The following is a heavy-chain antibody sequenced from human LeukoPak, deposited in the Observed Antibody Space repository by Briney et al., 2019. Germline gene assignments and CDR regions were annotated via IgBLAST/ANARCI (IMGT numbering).Heavy chain of an antibody. J-gene: IGHJ3*02. Sequence: ASVKVSCKASGYTFTSYYMHWVRQAPGQGLEWMGIINPSGGSTSYAQKFQGRVTMTRDTSASTVYMELSSLRSEDTAVYYCIAVAANDAFDIWGQGTMVTVSS. CDR3: IAVAANDAFDI. V-gene: IGHV1-46*01. D-gene: IGHD6-19*01. CDR1: GYTFTSYY. CDR2: INPSGGST.